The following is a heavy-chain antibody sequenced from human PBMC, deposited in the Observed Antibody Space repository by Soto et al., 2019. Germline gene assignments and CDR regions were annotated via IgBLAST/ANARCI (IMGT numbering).Heavy chain of an antibody. CDR1: VGSISSGAYS. D-gene: IGHD1-26*01. CDR3: ARGREAYYYYYGMDV. CDR2: IYDSEIT. V-gene: IGHV4-30-2*01. J-gene: IGHJ6*01. Sequence: PSETLSISCAFSVGSISSGAYSWNWIRQPPGKGLEWIGYIYDSEITYYNPSLKSPVTISVNRSKNQFSLKLSSVTAADTAVYYCARGREAYYYYYGMDVWGQGTTVTVSS.